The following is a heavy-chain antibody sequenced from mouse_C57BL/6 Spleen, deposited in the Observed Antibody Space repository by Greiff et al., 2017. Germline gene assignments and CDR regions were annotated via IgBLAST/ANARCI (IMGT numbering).Heavy chain of an antibody. CDR2: INPNNGGT. CDR3: ARGPYYYGSNYAMDY. Sequence: VQLKESGPELVKPGASVKIPCKASGYTFTDYNMDWVKQSHGKSLEWIGDINPNNGGTIYNQKFKGKAILTVDKSSSTAYMELRSLTSEDTAVYYCARGPYYYGSNYAMDYWGQGTSVTVSS. CDR1: GYTFTDYN. J-gene: IGHJ4*01. V-gene: IGHV1-18*01. D-gene: IGHD1-1*01.